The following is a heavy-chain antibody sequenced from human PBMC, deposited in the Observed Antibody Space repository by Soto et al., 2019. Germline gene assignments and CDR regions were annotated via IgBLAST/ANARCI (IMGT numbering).Heavy chain of an antibody. CDR2: ISGGGTT. Sequence: EVQLLESGGGLVKPGGSLRLSCVASGFTFGSYAMSWVRQAPGQGLDWVSTISGGGTTQYAEYVKGRFTNSREKAKNTLYLQMNTLGVEDSAVYYCAPGWEMATFWTEWGQGTLVTVSS. CDR3: APGWEMATFWTE. V-gene: IGHV3-23*01. J-gene: IGHJ4*02. CDR1: GFTFGSYA. D-gene: IGHD1-26*01.